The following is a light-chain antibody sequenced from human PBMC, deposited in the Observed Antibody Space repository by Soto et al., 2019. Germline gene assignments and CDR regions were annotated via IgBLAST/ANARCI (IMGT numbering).Light chain of an antibody. V-gene: IGLV1-44*01. Sequence: QSVLTQPPSASGTPGQRVTISCSGSSSNIASNTVNWYQQFPGTAPKLLIYNNNRRPSGVPDRFSGSKSGTSASLAISGLQSEDEGDYYCAAWDDSLNGYVFGTGTKLTVL. CDR3: AAWDDSLNGYV. J-gene: IGLJ1*01. CDR2: NNN. CDR1: SSNIASNT.